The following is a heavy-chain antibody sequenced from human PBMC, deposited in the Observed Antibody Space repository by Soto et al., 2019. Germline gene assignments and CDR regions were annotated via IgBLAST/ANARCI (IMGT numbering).Heavy chain of an antibody. J-gene: IGHJ3*01. CDR3: ASGDRGAFDL. CDR1: GFTFSYYW. Sequence: EVQLLESGGGLVQPGESLRLSCAASGFTFSYYWMHWVRQAPGVGLVWVSRIHSDGSSTTYAASVKGRFTISRDNARNTLYLQMNSLRAEDTAVYYCASGDRGAFDLWGQGTVLTVSS. CDR2: IHSDGSST. D-gene: IGHD3-10*01. V-gene: IGHV3-74*01.